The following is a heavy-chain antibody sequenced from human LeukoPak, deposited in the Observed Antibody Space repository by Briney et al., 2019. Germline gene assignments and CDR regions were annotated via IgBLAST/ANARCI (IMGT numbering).Heavy chain of an antibody. CDR2: IYYSGST. CDR1: GGSISSYY. J-gene: IGHJ4*02. CDR3: GGQRYHGLGSFEY. Sequence: SETLSLTCTVSGGSISSYYWSWIRQPPGKGLEWIGYIYYSGSTNYNPSLKSRVTISVDTSKNQFSLKLSSVTAADTAVYYCGGQRYHGLGSFEYWGQGNLV. D-gene: IGHD3-10*01. V-gene: IGHV4-59*08.